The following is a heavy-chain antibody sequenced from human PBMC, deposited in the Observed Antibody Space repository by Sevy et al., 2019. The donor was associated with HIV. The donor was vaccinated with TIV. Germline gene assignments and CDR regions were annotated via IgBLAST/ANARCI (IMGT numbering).Heavy chain of an antibody. J-gene: IGHJ4*02. D-gene: IGHD1-7*01. CDR2: ISADGTYT. CDR1: EFTFNNYA. Sequence: GGSLRFSCAASEFTFNNYAMNWVRRAPGKGLEWISAISADGTYTYHADSVQRRFTISRDNSKSTVYLQMDSLRADDTAVYYCTKGAGGQWNSDYFDYWGQGVLVTVSS. V-gene: IGHV3-23*01. CDR3: TKGAGGQWNSDYFDY.